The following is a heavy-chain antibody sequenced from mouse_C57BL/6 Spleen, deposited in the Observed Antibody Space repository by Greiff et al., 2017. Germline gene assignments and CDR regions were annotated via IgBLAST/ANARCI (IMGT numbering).Heavy chain of an antibody. V-gene: IGHV1-52*01. D-gene: IGHD4-1*01. CDR1: GYTFTSYW. CDR3: ARRCWEGDYFDY. J-gene: IGHJ2*01. CDR2: IDPSDSDT. Sequence: QVQLQQPGAELVRPGSSVKLSCKASGYTFTSYWMHWVKQRPIQGLEWIGNIDPSDSDTHYNQKFKDKATLTVDKSSSTAYMQLSSLTSEDSAVYYCARRCWEGDYFDYWGQGTTLTVSS.